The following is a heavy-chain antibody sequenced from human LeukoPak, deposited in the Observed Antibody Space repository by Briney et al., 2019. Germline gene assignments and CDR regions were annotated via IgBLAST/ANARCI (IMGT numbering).Heavy chain of an antibody. Sequence: TGGSLRLSCAASGFPFNVQTMSWVCQAPGKGLDWVASMKEDGSEIYYVDSVKGRFTISRDNPKNSLYLQMNSLRAEDTAVYYCAKGGATGGRFENWGQGTLVTVSS. V-gene: IGHV3-7*01. D-gene: IGHD1-26*01. CDR3: AKGGATGGRFEN. J-gene: IGHJ4*02. CDR1: GFPFNVQT. CDR2: MKEDGSEI.